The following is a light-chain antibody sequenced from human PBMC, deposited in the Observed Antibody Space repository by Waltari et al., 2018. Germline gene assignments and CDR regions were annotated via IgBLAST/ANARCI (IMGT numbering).Light chain of an antibody. Sequence: QSALTQPVSVSGSPGQSITISCTGTSSDVGGYTYVSWYQQPPGKAPKLMIYEVSNRPSGVSNRFSGSKSGNTASLTISGLQAEDEADYYCSSYTSSSTLVFGGGTKLTVL. J-gene: IGLJ2*01. CDR2: EVS. CDR3: SSYTSSSTLV. V-gene: IGLV2-14*01. CDR1: SSDVGGYTY.